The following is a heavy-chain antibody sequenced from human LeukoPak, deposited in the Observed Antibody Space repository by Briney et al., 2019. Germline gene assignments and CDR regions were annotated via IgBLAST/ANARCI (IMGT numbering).Heavy chain of an antibody. J-gene: IGHJ4*02. CDR1: GFTFSSYG. D-gene: IGHD5-18*01. V-gene: IGHV3-33*08. CDR3: ARGEGRYSYVFDY. CDR2: IWYDGRNK. Sequence: GRSLRLSCAASGFTFSSYGMHWVRQAPGKGLEWVAVIWYDGRNKYYADSVKGRFTISRDNSKNTLYLQMNILRAEDTAVYYCARGEGRYSYVFDYWGQGTLVTVSS.